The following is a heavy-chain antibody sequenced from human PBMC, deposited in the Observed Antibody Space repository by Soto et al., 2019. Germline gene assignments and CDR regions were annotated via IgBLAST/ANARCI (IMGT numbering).Heavy chain of an antibody. Sequence: ASVKVSCKASGDTFTSYGISCVRQAPGQGLEWMGWISAYNGNTNYAQKLQGRVTMTTDTSTSTAYMELRSLRSDDTAVYYCARDPGGSPRGWFDPWGQGTLVTVSS. J-gene: IGHJ5*02. D-gene: IGHD2-15*01. CDR3: ARDPGGSPRGWFDP. CDR2: ISAYNGNT. V-gene: IGHV1-18*01. CDR1: GDTFTSYG.